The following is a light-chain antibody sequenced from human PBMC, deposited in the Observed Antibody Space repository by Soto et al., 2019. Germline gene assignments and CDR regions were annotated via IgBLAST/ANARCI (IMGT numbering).Light chain of an antibody. CDR3: QQRSNWPPWT. Sequence: EIVLTQSPATLSLSPGERATLSCRASQSVSSYLAWYQQKPGQAPRLLIYDASNRATCIPARFSGSGSGTAFTITVSSLEPEDFAVYYCQQRSNWPPWTFGQGTKVEIK. V-gene: IGKV3-11*01. CDR1: QSVSSY. CDR2: DAS. J-gene: IGKJ1*01.